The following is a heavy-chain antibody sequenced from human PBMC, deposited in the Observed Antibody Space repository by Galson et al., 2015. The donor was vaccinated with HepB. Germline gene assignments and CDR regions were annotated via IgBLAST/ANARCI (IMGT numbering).Heavy chain of an antibody. Sequence: SVKVSCKASGYTFTKYAVNWVRQAPGQGLEWMGWINTNTGKARYVEGLTGRFVFSLDTSVYTAYLQISSLKAEDTAVYYCARDYYDSSSDYWGQGTLVTVSS. CDR3: ARDYYDSSSDY. CDR2: INTNTGKA. J-gene: IGHJ4*02. V-gene: IGHV7-4-1*02. CDR1: GYTFTKYA. D-gene: IGHD3-22*01.